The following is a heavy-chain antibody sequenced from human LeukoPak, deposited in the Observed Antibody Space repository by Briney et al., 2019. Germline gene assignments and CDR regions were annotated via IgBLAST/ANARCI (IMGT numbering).Heavy chain of an antibody. V-gene: IGHV4-38-2*02. CDR3: ARDLIAVAAFDY. CDR1: GYSISSGYY. CDR2: IYHSGST. Sequence: SETLSLTCAVSGYSISSGYYWGWIRPPPGKGLEWIGSIYHSGSTYYNPSLKSRVTISVDTSKNQFSLKLSSVTAADTAVYHCARDLIAVAAFDYWGQGTLVTVSS. J-gene: IGHJ4*02. D-gene: IGHD6-19*01.